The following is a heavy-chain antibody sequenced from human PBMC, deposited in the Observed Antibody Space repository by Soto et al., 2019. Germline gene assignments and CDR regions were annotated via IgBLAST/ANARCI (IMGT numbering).Heavy chain of an antibody. Sequence: GSLRLSCAASGXTFSSYAMHWVRQAPGKGLEGVAVISYDGSNKYYTDSVKGRFTISRDNSKNTLYLQMNSLRAEDTAVYYCARDWNYVLEYWGQGTMVTVLL. V-gene: IGHV3-30-3*01. CDR1: GXTFSSYA. J-gene: IGHJ4*02. D-gene: IGHD1-7*01. CDR2: ISYDGSNK. CDR3: ARDWNYVLEY.